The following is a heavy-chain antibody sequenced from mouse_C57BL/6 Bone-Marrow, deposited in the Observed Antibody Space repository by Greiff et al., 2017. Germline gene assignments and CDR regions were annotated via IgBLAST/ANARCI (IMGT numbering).Heavy chain of an antibody. V-gene: IGHV10-3*01. CDR2: IRSKSSNYAT. D-gene: IGHD1-1*01. Sequence: EVQLVESGGGLVQPKGSLKLSCAASGFTFNTYAMHWVRQAPGKGLEWVARIRSKSSNYATYYADSVKDRFTISRDDSQSMLYLQMNNLKTEDTAMYYCVRGWYYGSSYDWYVDVWGTGTTVTVSS. CDR1: GFTFNTYA. CDR3: VRGWYYGSSYDWYVDV. J-gene: IGHJ1*03.